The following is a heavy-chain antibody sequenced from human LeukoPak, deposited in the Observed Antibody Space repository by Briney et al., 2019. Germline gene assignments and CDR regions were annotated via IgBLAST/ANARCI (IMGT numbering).Heavy chain of an antibody. CDR3: ARDYRSSADLLWFDY. V-gene: IGHV3-48*02. D-gene: IGHD2/OR15-2a*01. CDR1: GFTFSRNS. Sequence: GGSLRPSCAASGFTFSRNSMNWVRQAPGKGLEWVSYISTSSSSIYYADSVKGRFTISRDNAKNSLYLQMNSLRDEDTAVYYCARDYRSSADLLWFDYWGQGTLVTVSS. CDR2: ISTSSSSI. J-gene: IGHJ4*02.